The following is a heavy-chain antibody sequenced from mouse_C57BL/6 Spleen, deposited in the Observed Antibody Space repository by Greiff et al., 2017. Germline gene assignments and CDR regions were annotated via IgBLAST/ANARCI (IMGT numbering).Heavy chain of an antibody. J-gene: IGHJ2*01. CDR1: GYTFTSYW. Sequence: QVQLQQPGAELVRPGSSVKLSCKASGYTFTSYWMHWVKQRPIQGLEWIGNIDPSDSETHYNQKFKDKATLTVDKSSSTAYMQLSSLTSEDSAVYYCAREGDGNDGPYYFDYWGQGTTLTVSS. CDR2: IDPSDSET. CDR3: AREGDGNDGPYYFDY. V-gene: IGHV1-52*01. D-gene: IGHD2-2*01.